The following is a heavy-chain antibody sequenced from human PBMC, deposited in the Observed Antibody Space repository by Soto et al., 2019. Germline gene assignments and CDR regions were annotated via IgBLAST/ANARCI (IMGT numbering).Heavy chain of an antibody. CDR3: ARAGCSGGSCYSYYYYGMDV. CDR1: GYTFTTYD. CDR2: MNPYSGNT. J-gene: IGHJ6*02. D-gene: IGHD2-15*01. V-gene: IGHV1-8*01. Sequence: SVKVSCKASGYTFTTYDISWVRQATGQGLEWMGWMNPYSGNTGFAQKFQGRVTVTRNTSISTVYMELSGLRPDDTAVYYFARAGCSGGSCYSYYYYGMDVWGQGTTVTVSS.